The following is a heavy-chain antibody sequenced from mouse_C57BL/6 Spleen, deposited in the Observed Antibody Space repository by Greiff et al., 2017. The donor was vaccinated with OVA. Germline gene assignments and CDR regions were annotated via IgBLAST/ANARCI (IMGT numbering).Heavy chain of an antibody. V-gene: IGHV2-6*01. CDR1: GFSLTSYG. D-gene: IGHD1-1*01. J-gene: IGHJ3*01. Sequence: QVQLQQSGPGLVAPSQSLSITCTVSGFSLTSYGVDWVRQSPGKGLEWLGVLWGVGSTNYNSALKSRLNISKDNSKSQVFLKMNSLQTDDTAMYYCASGDYGSPFAYWGQGTLVTVSA. CDR2: LWGVGST. CDR3: ASGDYGSPFAY.